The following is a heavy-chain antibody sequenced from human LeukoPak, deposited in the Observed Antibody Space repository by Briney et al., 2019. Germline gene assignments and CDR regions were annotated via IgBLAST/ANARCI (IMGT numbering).Heavy chain of an antibody. V-gene: IGHV3-15*01. CDR2: IKSKTDGGTT. D-gene: IGHD2-2*01. J-gene: IGHJ6*04. CDR3: TTAKGYCSSTSCSERDYYYYGMDV. CDR1: GFTFSNAW. Sequence: GGSLRLSCAASGFTFSNAWMSWARQAPGKGLEWVGRIKSKTDGGTTDHAAPVKGRFTISRDDSKNTLYLQMNSLKTEDTAVYYCTTAKGYCSSTSCSERDYYYYGMDVWGKGTTVTVSS.